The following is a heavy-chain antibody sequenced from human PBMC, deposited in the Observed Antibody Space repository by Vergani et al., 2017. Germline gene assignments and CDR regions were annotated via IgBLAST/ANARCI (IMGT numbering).Heavy chain of an antibody. CDR2: ISAYNGNT. J-gene: IGHJ4*02. D-gene: IGHD2-15*01. V-gene: IGHV1-18*01. Sequence: QVQLVQSGAEVKKPGASVKVSCKASGYTFTSYGISWVRQAPGQGLEWMGWISAYNGNTNYAQKLQGRVTMTTDTSTSTAYMELRSLRSDDTAVYYCARDYLGGCSGGSCYTVLLDYGGQGTLVTVSS. CDR3: ARDYLGGCSGGSCYTVLLDY. CDR1: GYTFTSYG.